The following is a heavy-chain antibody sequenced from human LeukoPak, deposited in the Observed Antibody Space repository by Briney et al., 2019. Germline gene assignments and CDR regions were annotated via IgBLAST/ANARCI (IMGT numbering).Heavy chain of an antibody. V-gene: IGHV3-30-3*01. D-gene: IGHD4-11*01. CDR3: ARDLESLQFNWFDP. Sequence: GGSLRLSCAASGFTFSSYAMRWVRQAPGKGLEWVAVISYDGSNKYYADSVKGRFTISRDNSKNTLYLQMNSLRAEDTAVYYCARDLESLQFNWFDPWGQGTLVTVSS. CDR1: GFTFSSYA. J-gene: IGHJ5*02. CDR2: ISYDGSNK.